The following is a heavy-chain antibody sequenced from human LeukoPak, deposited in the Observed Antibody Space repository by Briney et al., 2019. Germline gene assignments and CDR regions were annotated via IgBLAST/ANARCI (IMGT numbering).Heavy chain of an antibody. V-gene: IGHV3-21*06. Sequence: GGSLRLSCAASGFTFTNYNMNWVRQAPGKGLVWVWSISSSTNYIDYVDSVKGRFTVSRDNARSSLSLQMNSLRADDTAVYYSAKVRAYSSGWDSLAAEYFQHWGQGTLVTVSS. D-gene: IGHD6-19*01. CDR1: GFTFTNYN. CDR2: ISSSTNYI. CDR3: AKVRAYSSGWDSLAAEYFQH. J-gene: IGHJ1*01.